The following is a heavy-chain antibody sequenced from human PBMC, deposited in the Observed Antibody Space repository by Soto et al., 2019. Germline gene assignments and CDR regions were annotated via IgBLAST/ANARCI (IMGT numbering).Heavy chain of an antibody. J-gene: IGHJ3*02. CDR2: ISSSSSYI. CDR3: AREGGKEAFDI. V-gene: IGHV3-21*01. CDR1: GFTFSSYS. Sequence: EVQLVESGGGLVKPGGSLRLSCAASGFTFSSYSMNWVRQAPGKGLEWVSSISSSSSYIYYADSVKGRFTISRENAKNSLYLQMNSLRAEDRAVYYCAREGGKEAFDIWGQGTMVTVSS. D-gene: IGHD2-15*01.